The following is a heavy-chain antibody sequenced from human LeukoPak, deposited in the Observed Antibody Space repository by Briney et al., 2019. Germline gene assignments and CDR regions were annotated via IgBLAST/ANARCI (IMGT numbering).Heavy chain of an antibody. Sequence: SETLSLTCAVYGGSFSGYYWSWIRQPPGKGLEWTGEINHSGSTNCNPSLKSRVTISVDTSKNQFSLKLSSVTAADTAVYYCASPIIAVAGTDYYGMDVWGQGTTVTVSS. D-gene: IGHD6-19*01. CDR3: ASPIIAVAGTDYYGMDV. J-gene: IGHJ6*02. CDR1: GGSFSGYY. V-gene: IGHV4-34*01. CDR2: INHSGST.